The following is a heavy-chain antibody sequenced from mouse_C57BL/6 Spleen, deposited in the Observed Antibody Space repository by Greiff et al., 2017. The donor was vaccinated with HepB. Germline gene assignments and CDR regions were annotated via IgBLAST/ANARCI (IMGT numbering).Heavy chain of an antibody. Sequence: QVQLQHPGAELVKPGASVKLSCKAFGYTFTSYWMHWVKQRPGRGLEWIGRIDPNSGGTKYNEKFKSKATLTVDTPSSTAYRQLSSLTSEDSAVYDCAREGDYDEAWFAYWGQGTLVTVAA. CDR3: AREGDYDEAWFAY. J-gene: IGHJ3*01. CDR1: GYTFTSYW. CDR2: IDPNSGGT. D-gene: IGHD2-4*01. V-gene: IGHV1-72*01.